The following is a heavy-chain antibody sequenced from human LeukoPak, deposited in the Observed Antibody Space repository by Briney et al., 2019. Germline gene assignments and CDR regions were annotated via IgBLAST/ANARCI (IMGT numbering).Heavy chain of an antibody. Sequence: SETLSLTCTVSGGSISSGSYYWSWIRQPAGKGLEWIGRIYTSGSTNYNPSRKSRVTITVDTSKNQFPRKLSSVTAADTSVDYCASGIDYWGQGTLVTVSS. J-gene: IGHJ4*02. D-gene: IGHD1-26*01. CDR2: IYTSGST. CDR1: GGSISSGSYY. CDR3: ASGIDY. V-gene: IGHV4-61*02.